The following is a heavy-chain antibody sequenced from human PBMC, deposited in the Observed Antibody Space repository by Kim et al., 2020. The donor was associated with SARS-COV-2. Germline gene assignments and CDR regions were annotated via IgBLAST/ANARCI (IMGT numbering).Heavy chain of an antibody. V-gene: IGHV4-39*01. D-gene: IGHD1-26*01. CDR3: ARLRGSYYDAFDI. J-gene: IGHJ3*02. CDR2: IYYSGST. CDR1: GGSISSSSYY. Sequence: SETLSLTCTVSGGSISSSSYYWGWIRQPPGKGLEWIGSIYYSGSTYYNPSLKSRVTISVDTSKNQFSLKLSSVTAADTAVYYCARLRGSYYDAFDIWGQGTMVTVSS.